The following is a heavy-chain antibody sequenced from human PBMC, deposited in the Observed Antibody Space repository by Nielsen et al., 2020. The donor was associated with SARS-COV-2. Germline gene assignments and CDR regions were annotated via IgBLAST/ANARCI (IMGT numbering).Heavy chain of an antibody. CDR2: IIPIFGTA. J-gene: IGHJ6*02. V-gene: IGHV1-69*01. CDR3: ATNRGPGIAAAGTGGYYYYYGMDV. Sequence: WVRQAPGQGLEWMGGIIPIFGTANYAQKFQGRVTITADESTSTAYMELSSLRSGDTAVYYCATNRGPGIAAAGTGGYYYYYGMDVWGQGTTVTVSS. D-gene: IGHD6-13*01.